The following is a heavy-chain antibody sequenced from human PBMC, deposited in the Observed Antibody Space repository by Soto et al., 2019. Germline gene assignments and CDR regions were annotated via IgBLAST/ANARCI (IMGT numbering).Heavy chain of an antibody. D-gene: IGHD3-3*02. CDR1: GGSISSYY. CDR2: IYYRGRT. V-gene: IGHV4-59*01. CDR3: AHFWSGYYDNWFDP. Sequence: SETLSLTCTVSGGSISSYYWSWIRQPPGKGLEWIGYIYYRGRTNYNPSLKSRVTISVDTSKNQFSLKLSSVTAADTVVYFFAHFWSGYYDNWFDPWGQGTLVTVSS. J-gene: IGHJ5*01.